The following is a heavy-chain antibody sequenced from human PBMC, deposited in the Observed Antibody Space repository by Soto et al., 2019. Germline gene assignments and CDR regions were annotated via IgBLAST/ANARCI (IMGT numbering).Heavy chain of an antibody. Sequence: SETLSLTCIVSGDSISSGDYYWSWIRQPPGKGLEWIGYIYYSSTTYCKPSLKSRVTISVDKSKNHFSLELTSVTAADTAVYYCARVISRSRYDAFDIWGQGTMVTVSS. CDR3: ARVISRSRYDAFDI. V-gene: IGHV4-30-4*01. CDR1: GDSISSGDYY. CDR2: IYYSSTT. D-gene: IGHD3-22*01. J-gene: IGHJ3*02.